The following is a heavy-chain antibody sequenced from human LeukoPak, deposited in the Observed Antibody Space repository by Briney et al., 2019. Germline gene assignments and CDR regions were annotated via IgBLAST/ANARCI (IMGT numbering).Heavy chain of an antibody. V-gene: IGHV4-34*01. J-gene: IGHJ6*02. D-gene: IGHD2-2*01. CDR1: GGSISSYY. CDR2: INHSGST. CDR3: ARGRIVVVPAANRIYYYGMDV. Sequence: PSETLSPTCTVSGGSISSYYWSWIRQPPGKGLEWIGEINHSGSTNYNPSLKSRVTISVDTSKNQFSLKLSSVTAADTAVYYCARGRIVVVPAANRIYYYGMDVWGQGTTVTVSS.